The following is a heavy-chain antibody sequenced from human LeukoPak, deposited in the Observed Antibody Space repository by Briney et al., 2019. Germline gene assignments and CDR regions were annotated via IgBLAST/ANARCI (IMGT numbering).Heavy chain of an antibody. CDR1: GGSISSYY. Sequence: SETLSLTCTVSGGSISSYYWSWIRQPAGKGLERIGRIYTSGSTNYNPSLKSRVTMSVDTSKNQFSLKLSSVTAADTAVYYCARSCSSTSCYPGYFDLWGRGTLVTVSS. D-gene: IGHD2-2*01. J-gene: IGHJ2*01. V-gene: IGHV4-4*07. CDR3: ARSCSSTSCYPGYFDL. CDR2: IYTSGST.